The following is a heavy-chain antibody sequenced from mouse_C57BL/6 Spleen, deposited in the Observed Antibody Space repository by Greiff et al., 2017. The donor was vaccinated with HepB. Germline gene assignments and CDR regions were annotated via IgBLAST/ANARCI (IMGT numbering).Heavy chain of an antibody. J-gene: IGHJ4*01. D-gene: IGHD4-1*01. CDR2: IDPSDSYT. CDR1: GYTFTSYW. Sequence: QVQLQQPGAELVRPGTSVKLSCKASGYTFTSYWMHWVKQRPGQGLEWIGVIDPSDSYTNYNQKFKGKATLTVDTSSSTAYMQLSSLTSEDSAVYNCARGVGRAMDYWGQGTSVTVSS. CDR3: ARGVGRAMDY. V-gene: IGHV1-59*01.